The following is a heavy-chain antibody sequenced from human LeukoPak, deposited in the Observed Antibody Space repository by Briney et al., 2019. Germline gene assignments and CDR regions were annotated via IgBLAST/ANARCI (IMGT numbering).Heavy chain of an antibody. Sequence: PGGSLRLSCAASGFTFISYSMNWVRQAPGKGLEGVSYISSSGSTIYYADSVKGRFTISRDNAKNSRYLQMNSLRAEDTAVYYCARVGATAPGDYWGQGTLVTVSS. V-gene: IGHV3-48*01. D-gene: IGHD3-3*01. J-gene: IGHJ4*02. CDR1: GFTFISYS. CDR3: ARVGATAPGDY. CDR2: ISSSGSTI.